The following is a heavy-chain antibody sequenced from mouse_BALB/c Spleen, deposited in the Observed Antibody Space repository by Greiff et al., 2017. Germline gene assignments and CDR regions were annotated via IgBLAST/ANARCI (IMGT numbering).Heavy chain of an antibody. CDR2: INPDSSTI. CDR1: GFDFTRYW. D-gene: IGHD1-1*01. J-gene: IGHJ2*01. CDR3: AWANYGSSYYFDY. V-gene: IGHV4-1*02. Sequence: EVKLVESGGGLVQPGGSLKLPCAASGFDFTRYWMSWVRQAPGKGLEWIGEINPDSSTINYTPSLKDKFIISRDNAKNTLYLQMNKVRSEDTALYYCAWANYGSSYYFDYWGQGTTLTVSS.